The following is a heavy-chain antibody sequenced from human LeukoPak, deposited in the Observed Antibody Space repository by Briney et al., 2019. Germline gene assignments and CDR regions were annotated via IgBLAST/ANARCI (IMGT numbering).Heavy chain of an antibody. J-gene: IGHJ3*02. V-gene: IGHV4-61*02. CDR3: ARAAYYYDSSGYYDAFDI. CDR1: GGSISSGSYY. D-gene: IGHD3-22*01. Sequence: SETLSLTCTVSGGSISSGSYYWSWIRQPAGKGLEWIGRIYTSGSTNYNPSLKSRVTISVDTSKNQFSLKLSSVTAADTAVYYCARAAYYYDSSGYYDAFDIWGQGTMVTVS. CDR2: IYTSGST.